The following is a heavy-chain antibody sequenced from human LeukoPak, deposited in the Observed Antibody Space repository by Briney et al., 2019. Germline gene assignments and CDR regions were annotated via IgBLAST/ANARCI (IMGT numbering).Heavy chain of an antibody. CDR2: ISGSGDRT. CDR3: AKRDNNDYYTGLHVFDI. Sequence: GGSLRLSCAASGCTFSSYAMTWVRQAPGKGPELVSGISGSGDRTYYTDSVKGRFTISRDNSKNTLDLQMNSLRAEDTAVYYCAKRDNNDYYTGLHVFDIWGQGTMVTVSS. D-gene: IGHD3-22*01. CDR1: GCTFSSYA. V-gene: IGHV3-23*01. J-gene: IGHJ3*02.